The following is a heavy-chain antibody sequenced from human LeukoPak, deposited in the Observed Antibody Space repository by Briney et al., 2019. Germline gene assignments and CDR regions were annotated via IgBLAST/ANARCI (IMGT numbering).Heavy chain of an antibody. J-gene: IGHJ3*02. V-gene: IGHV4-30-4*01. CDR1: GGSIGSGDYY. D-gene: IGHD3-10*01. Sequence: SETLSLTCTVSGGSIGSGDYYWSWIRQPPGKGLEWIGYIYYSGSTYYNPSLKSRVTISVDTSKNQFSLKLSSVTAADTAVYYCARRITMVRGVITDAFDIWGQGTMVTVSS. CDR2: IYYSGST. CDR3: ARRITMVRGVITDAFDI.